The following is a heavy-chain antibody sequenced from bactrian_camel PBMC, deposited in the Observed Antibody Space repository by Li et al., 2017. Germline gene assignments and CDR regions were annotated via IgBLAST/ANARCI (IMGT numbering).Heavy chain of an antibody. V-gene: IGHV3-2*01. D-gene: IGHD2*01. J-gene: IGHJ6*01. Sequence: VQLVESGGGLVQPGGSLTLSCAASGFTFSSYYMTWVRQAPGTGLEWVSSIFTGSGSTDYADSMKGRFAISYDKAKNTMYLQMNSLKSEDTALYYCATFEYRSGGYPSIFGYWGQGTQVTVS. CDR3: ATFEYRSGGYPSIFGY. CDR1: GFTFSSYY. CDR2: IFTGSGST.